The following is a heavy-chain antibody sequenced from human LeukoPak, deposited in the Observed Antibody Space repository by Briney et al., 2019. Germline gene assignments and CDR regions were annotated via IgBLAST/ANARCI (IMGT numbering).Heavy chain of an antibody. D-gene: IGHD3-10*01. CDR1: GFTFSSYA. CDR3: AKDGMVRGVIIPHYFDY. V-gene: IGHV3-23*01. J-gene: IGHJ4*02. Sequence: GGSLRLSRAASGFTFSSYAMSWVRQAPGKGLEWVSAISGSGGSTYYADSVKGRFTISRDNSKNTLYLQTNSLRAEDTAVYYCAKDGMVRGVIIPHYFDYWGQGTLVTVSS. CDR2: ISGSGGST.